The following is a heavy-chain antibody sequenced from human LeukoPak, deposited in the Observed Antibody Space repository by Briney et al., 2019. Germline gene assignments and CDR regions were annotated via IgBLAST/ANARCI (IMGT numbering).Heavy chain of an antibody. D-gene: IGHD6-19*01. CDR1: GGTFSSYA. Sequence: AASVKVSCKASGGTFSSYAISWVRQAPGQGLEWMGGIIPIFGTANYAQKFQGRVTITADKSTSTAYMELSSLRSEDTAVYYCARDPGIAVAPHVGYYYMDVWGKGTTVTVSS. CDR2: IIPIFGTA. J-gene: IGHJ6*03. V-gene: IGHV1-69*06. CDR3: ARDPGIAVAPHVGYYYMDV.